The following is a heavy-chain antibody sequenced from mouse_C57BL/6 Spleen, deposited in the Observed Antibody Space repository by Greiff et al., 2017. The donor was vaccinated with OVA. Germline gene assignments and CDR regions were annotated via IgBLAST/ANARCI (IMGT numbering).Heavy chain of an antibody. CDR1: GYTFTEYT. CDR2: FYPGSGSI. J-gene: IGHJ4*01. Sequence: VKLMESGAELVKPGASVKLSCKASGYTFTEYTIHWVKQRSGQGLEWIGWFYPGSGSIKYNEKFKDKATLTADKSSSTVYMELSRLTSEDSAVYFCARHEDRGNYVNYAMDYWGQGTSVTVSS. D-gene: IGHD2-1*01. V-gene: IGHV1-62-2*01. CDR3: ARHEDRGNYVNYAMDY.